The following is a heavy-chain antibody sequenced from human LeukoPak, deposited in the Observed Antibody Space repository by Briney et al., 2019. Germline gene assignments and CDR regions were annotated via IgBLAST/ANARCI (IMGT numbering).Heavy chain of an antibody. D-gene: IGHD1-7*01. CDR2: IKSISYGGTI. CDR3: TRTWPGNTCFNF. Sequence: GGSLRLSCAASGFTFSSYSMNWVRQAPGKGLEWLGRIKSISYGGTIDYAAPVKGRFTISRDDSKNTLYLQMDSLETEDTAIYYCTRTWPGNTCFNFWGQGTLVTVSS. CDR1: GFTFSSYS. V-gene: IGHV3-15*01. J-gene: IGHJ4*02.